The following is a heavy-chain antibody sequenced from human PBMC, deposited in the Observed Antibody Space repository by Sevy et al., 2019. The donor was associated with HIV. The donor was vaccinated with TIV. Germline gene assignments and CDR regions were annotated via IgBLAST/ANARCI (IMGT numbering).Heavy chain of an antibody. J-gene: IGHJ5*02. CDR1: GCTFTGYY. CDR2: INPNSGGT. Sequence: ASVKVSCKASGCTFTGYYMHWVRQAPGQGLEWMGWINPNSGGTNYAQKFQGRVTMTRDTSISTAYMELSRLRSDDTAVYYCARGMVRGVIIEGNNWFDPWGQGTLVTVSS. D-gene: IGHD3-10*01. CDR3: ARGMVRGVIIEGNNWFDP. V-gene: IGHV1-2*02.